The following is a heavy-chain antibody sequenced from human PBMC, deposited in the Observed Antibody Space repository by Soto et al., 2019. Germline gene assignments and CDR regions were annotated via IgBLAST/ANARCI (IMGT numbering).Heavy chain of an antibody. J-gene: IGHJ4*02. V-gene: IGHV1-2*02. Sequence: ASVKVSCKASGYTFTGHYIHWVRQAPEQGPEWMGEIGPQSGVTRYAQKFQGRVTMTRDTSITTVYMELKNLRPNDTAVYYCGRGRSGQIVVFYWGQGTPVTVSS. CDR3: GRGRSGQIVVFY. D-gene: IGHD1-26*01. CDR1: GYTFTGHY. CDR2: IGPQSGVT.